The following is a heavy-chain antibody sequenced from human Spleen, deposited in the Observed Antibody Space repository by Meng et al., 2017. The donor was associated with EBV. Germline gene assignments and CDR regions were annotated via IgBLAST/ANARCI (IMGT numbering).Heavy chain of an antibody. V-gene: IGHV4-30-4*01. J-gene: IGHJ4*02. CDR2: IYYSGST. CDR3: ARENYYDSSGSDY. CDR1: GASISSGGYY. D-gene: IGHD3-22*01. Sequence: VQLPESGPGLVKPSPTPSLTCAGSGASISSGGYYWSWIRQPPGKGLEWIGYIYYSGSTDYNPSLKSRATISVDTSKNQFSLKLSSVTAADTAVYYCARENYYDSSGSDYWGQGTLVTVSS.